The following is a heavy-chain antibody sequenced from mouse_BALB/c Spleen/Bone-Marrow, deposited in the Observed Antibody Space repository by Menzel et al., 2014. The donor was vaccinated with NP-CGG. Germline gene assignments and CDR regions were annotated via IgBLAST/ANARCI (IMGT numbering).Heavy chain of an antibody. D-gene: IGHD2-3*01. V-gene: IGHV4-1*02. Sequence: EVKLVESGGGLVQPGGSLKLSCAASGFDFSGFWMGWVRQAPGKGLEWIGEINPNSRTINYTPSLKDRFIISRDNAKNTLYLQMSKVRSEDTALYYCARLGYYGGFAYWGQGTLVTVS. CDR2: INPNSRTI. CDR3: ARLGYYGGFAY. CDR1: GFDFSGFW. J-gene: IGHJ3*01.